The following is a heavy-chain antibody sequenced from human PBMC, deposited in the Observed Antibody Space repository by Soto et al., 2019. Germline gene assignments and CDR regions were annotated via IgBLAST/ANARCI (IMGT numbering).Heavy chain of an antibody. Sequence: ESGGGLVQPGGSLRLSCAASGFTFSSYAMSWVRQAPGKGLEWVSAISGSGGSTYYADSVKGRFTISRDNSKNTLYLQMNSLRAEYTAVYYCAKDAYYDSSGYPEYYFDYWGQGTLVTVSS. V-gene: IGHV3-23*01. J-gene: IGHJ4*02. CDR3: AKDAYYDSSGYPEYYFDY. CDR1: GFTFSSYA. D-gene: IGHD3-22*01. CDR2: ISGSGGST.